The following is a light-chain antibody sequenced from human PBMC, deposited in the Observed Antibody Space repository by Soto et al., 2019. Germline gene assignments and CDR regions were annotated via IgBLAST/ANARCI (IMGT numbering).Light chain of an antibody. J-gene: IGKJ5*01. CDR3: QHRYSYPIT. CDR2: TAS. Sequence: IQLAQNRSFRSASVEEIMSMSSRASQGSNNYLAWYQQKPGKAPNLLIHTASTLQTGVPSRFSGSGSGTEFTLTISSLQPQDFAIYYCQHRYSYPITFAQGTRLEIK. V-gene: IGKV1-9*01. CDR1: QGSNNY.